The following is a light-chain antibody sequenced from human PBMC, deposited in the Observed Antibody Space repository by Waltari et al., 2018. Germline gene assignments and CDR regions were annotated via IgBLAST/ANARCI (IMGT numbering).Light chain of an antibody. CDR2: DNN. J-gene: IGLJ3*02. Sequence: QSMLTQPTSVSGAPGQRVTISCTGSNYNIGAGYDGHCYQPLPGTAPKVLIYDNNTRPSGVPDRFSGSKSGTSASLAITGLQTEDEADYYCQSSDTSLSWVFGGGTKLTVL. CDR1: NYNIGAGYD. V-gene: IGLV1-40*01. CDR3: QSSDTSLSWV.